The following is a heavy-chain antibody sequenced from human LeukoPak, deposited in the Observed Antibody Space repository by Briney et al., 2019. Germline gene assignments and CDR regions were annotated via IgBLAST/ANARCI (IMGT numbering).Heavy chain of an antibody. Sequence: AGSLRLFCPASGFTFDEYAMHRARQAPGKGLEWVSLISGDGGSTIYADSVKGRFTISRDNSKNSLYLRMNSLRTEDTALYYCAKVPLKGYNYGYYFDYWGQGTLVTVSS. V-gene: IGHV3-43*02. D-gene: IGHD5-18*01. CDR2: ISGDGGST. CDR3: AKVPLKGYNYGYYFDY. CDR1: GFTFDEYA. J-gene: IGHJ4*02.